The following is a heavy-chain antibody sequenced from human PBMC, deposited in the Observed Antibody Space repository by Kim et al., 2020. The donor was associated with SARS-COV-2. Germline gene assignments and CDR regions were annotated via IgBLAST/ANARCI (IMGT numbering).Heavy chain of an antibody. Sequence: VAVISYDGSNKYYADSVKGRFTISRDNSKNTLYLQMNSLRAEDTAVYYCAKEEYTIFGVVIIRGYF. J-gene: IGHJ4*03. CDR3: AKEEYTIFGVVIIRGYF. D-gene: IGHD3-3*01. V-gene: IGHV3-30*18. CDR2: ISYDGSNK.